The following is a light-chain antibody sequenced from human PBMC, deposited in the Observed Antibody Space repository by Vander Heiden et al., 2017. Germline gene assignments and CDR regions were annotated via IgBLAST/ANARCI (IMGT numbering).Light chain of an antibody. CDR2: SNN. J-gene: IGLJ1*01. V-gene: IGLV1-44*01. CDR3: AAWDDSRNGLV. Sequence: QSVLTQPPSASGTPGQRVTISCSGSSSNIGSTTVNWYQTLPGTSPKLLICSNNTRLSGVPDRVSGSKSGTSATVAISGLQAEDEADYYCAAWDDSRNGLVFGTGTMVTVL. CDR1: SSNIGSTT.